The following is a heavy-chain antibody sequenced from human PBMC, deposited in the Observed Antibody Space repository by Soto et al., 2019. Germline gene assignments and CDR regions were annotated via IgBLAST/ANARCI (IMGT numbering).Heavy chain of an antibody. J-gene: IGHJ6*02. D-gene: IGHD2-2*01. V-gene: IGHV3-30*18. CDR3: AKGEELPAAIFAYYYYGMDV. CDR2: ISYDGSNK. Sequence: GESLKISCAASGFTFSSYGMHWVRQAPGKGLEWVAVISYDGSNKYYADSVKGRFTISRDNSKNTLYLQMNSLRAEDTAVYYCAKGEELPAAIFAYYYYGMDVWGQGTTVTVSS. CDR1: GFTFSSYG.